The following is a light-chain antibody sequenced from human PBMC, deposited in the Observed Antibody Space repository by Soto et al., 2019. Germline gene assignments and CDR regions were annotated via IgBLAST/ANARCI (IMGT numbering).Light chain of an antibody. Sequence: NFILTQPHSVSESPGKTVTISCTRSSGSIASNYVQWYQQRPGSAPTTVIYEDNQRPSGVPDRFSGSIDSSSNSASLTISGLKTEDEADYYCQSYDSSNPYVVFGGGTKLTVL. CDR3: QSYDSSNPYVV. V-gene: IGLV6-57*04. CDR1: SGSIASNY. CDR2: EDN. J-gene: IGLJ2*01.